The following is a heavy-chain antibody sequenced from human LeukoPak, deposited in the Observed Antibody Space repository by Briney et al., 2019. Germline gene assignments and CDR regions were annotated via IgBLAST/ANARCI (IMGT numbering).Heavy chain of an antibody. CDR3: ATTDPHCSSTSCPKYFDY. CDR1: GYTFTSYG. V-gene: IGHV1-18*01. CDR2: ISAYNGNT. Sequence: ASVKVSCKASGYTFTSYGISWVRQAPGQGLEWMGWISAYNGNTNYAQKLQGRVTMTTDTSTSTAYMELRSLRSDDTAVYDCATTDPHCSSTSCPKYFDYWGQGTLVTVSS. J-gene: IGHJ4*02. D-gene: IGHD2-2*01.